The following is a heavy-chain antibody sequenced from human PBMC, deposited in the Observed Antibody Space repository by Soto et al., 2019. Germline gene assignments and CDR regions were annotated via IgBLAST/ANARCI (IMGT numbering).Heavy chain of an antibody. V-gene: IGHV3-23*01. J-gene: IGHJ4*02. CDR3: AKDRRAVGTSDFYFDF. D-gene: IGHD1-26*01. CDR2: ISATGGGT. Sequence: PGGSLRLSCAASGFKFSNYAMSWVRKAPGKGLEWGSVISATGGGTYYADSVNGRFTISRDNSHNTLYLQVHSLTADDTAVYYCAKDRRAVGTSDFYFDFWGQGAQVTVSS. CDR1: GFKFSNYA.